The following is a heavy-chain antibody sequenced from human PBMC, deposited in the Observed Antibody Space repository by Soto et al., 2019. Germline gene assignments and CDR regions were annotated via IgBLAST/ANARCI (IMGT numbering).Heavy chain of an antibody. D-gene: IGHD2-2*01. CDR3: ARGFRGGIVFDIVVVPAAIARHYYYMDV. CDR2: MNPNSGNT. J-gene: IGHJ6*03. CDR1: GYTFTSYD. V-gene: IGHV1-8*01. Sequence: ASVKVSCKASGYTFTSYDINWVRQATGQGLEWMGWMNPNSGNTGYAQKFQGRVTMTRNTSISTAYMELSSLRSEDTAVYYCARGFRGGIVFDIVVVPAAIARHYYYMDVWGKGTTVTVSS.